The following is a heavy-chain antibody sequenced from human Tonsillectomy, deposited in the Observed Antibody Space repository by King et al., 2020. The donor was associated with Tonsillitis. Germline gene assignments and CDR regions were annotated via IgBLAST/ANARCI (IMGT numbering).Heavy chain of an antibody. V-gene: IGHV4-39*01. CDR1: VGSITSSSYY. J-gene: IGHJ4*02. CDR3: ARHKAGTTRNYYFDY. Sequence: QLQESGPGLVRPSETLSLTCTVSVGSITSSSYYWGWIRQPPGKGLEWIGSIYYSGSTYDYPSLKSRVTISVDTAKNQFSLKLSSVTAADTAVYYCARHKAGTTRNYYFDYWGQGTLVTVSS. D-gene: IGHD1-1*01. CDR2: IYYSGST.